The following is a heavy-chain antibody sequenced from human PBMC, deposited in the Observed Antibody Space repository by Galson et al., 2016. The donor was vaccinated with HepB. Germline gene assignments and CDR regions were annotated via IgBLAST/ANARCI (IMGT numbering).Heavy chain of an antibody. CDR3: ASNLFVRGVQKSYFDY. D-gene: IGHD3-10*02. CDR1: GFAFRSYG. CDR2: ISDDGGSQ. Sequence: SLRLSCAASGFAFRSYGMHWVRQGPGKGLEWVALISDDGGSQYYPDSVKGRFAISRDDSKNTIYLQMNSLRAEDTAGYYCASNLFVRGVQKSYFDYWGQGTPVTVSS. J-gene: IGHJ4*02. V-gene: IGHV3-30*09.